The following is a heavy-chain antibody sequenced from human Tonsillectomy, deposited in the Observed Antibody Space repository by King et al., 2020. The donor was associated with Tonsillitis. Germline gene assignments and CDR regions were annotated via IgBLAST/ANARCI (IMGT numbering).Heavy chain of an antibody. CDR1: GYTFTSFG. J-gene: IGHJ4*02. CDR3: ARDPGYSSGWYLDY. CDR2: ISAYDGNT. Sequence: QLVQSGAEVKKPGASVKGSCKASGYTFTSFGISWVRLAPGQGLEWMGWISAYDGNTNYAQKLQGRVTMTTDSSTSTAYMELRSLRSDDTAVYYCARDPGYSSGWYLDYWGQGTLVTVSS. D-gene: IGHD6-19*01. V-gene: IGHV1-18*01.